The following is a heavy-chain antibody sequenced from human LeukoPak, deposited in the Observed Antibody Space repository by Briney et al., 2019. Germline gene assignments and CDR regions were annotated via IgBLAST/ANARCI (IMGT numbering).Heavy chain of an antibody. D-gene: IGHD2-2*01. Sequence: SETLSLTCTVSGGSISSGSYYWSWIRQPAGKGLEWIGRIYTSGSTNYNPSLKSRVTMSVDTSKNQFSLKLSSVTAADTAVYYCARDIGAGSTSFIPADYWGRGTLVTVSS. V-gene: IGHV4-61*02. CDR3: ARDIGAGSTSFIPADY. CDR2: IYTSGST. J-gene: IGHJ4*02. CDR1: GGSISSGSYY.